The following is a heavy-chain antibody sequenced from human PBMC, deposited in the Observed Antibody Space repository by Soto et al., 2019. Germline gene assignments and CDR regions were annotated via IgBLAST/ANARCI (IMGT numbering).Heavy chain of an antibody. CDR3: ATRRSSSPFDY. J-gene: IGHJ4*02. V-gene: IGHV3-30-3*01. Sequence: GGSLRLSCAASGFTFSSYAMHWVRQAPGKGLEWVAVISYDGSNKYYADSVKGRFTISRDNSKNTLYLQMNSLRAEDTAVYYCATRRSSSPFDYWGQGTLVTVSS. CDR2: ISYDGSNK. CDR1: GFTFSSYA. D-gene: IGHD6-13*01.